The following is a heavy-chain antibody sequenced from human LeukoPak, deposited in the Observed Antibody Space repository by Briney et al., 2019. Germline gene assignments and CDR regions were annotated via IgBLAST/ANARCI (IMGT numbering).Heavy chain of an antibody. V-gene: IGHV3-23*01. CDR1: GFTFRSYA. D-gene: IGHD3-10*01. CDR3: AKDGSGSYYSND. J-gene: IGHJ4*02. CDR2: ISGSGGST. Sequence: GGFLGLSCAASGFTFRSYAMSWVRQAPGKGLEWVSAISGSGGSTYYADSVKGRFTISRDNSKNTLYLQMNSLRAEDTAVYYCAKDGSGSYYSNDWGQGTLVTVSS.